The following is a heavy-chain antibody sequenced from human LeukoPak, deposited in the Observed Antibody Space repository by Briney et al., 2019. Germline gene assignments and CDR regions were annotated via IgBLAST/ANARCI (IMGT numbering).Heavy chain of an antibody. CDR1: GYTFTGYF. D-gene: IGHD6-13*01. CDR2: INPNSGGT. J-gene: IGHJ4*02. CDR3: ARAQSLTAPAGTFANS. Sequence: ASVKVSCKASGYTFTGYFLPWVRRAPGQGFEWMGWINPNSGGTYYTQRFQGRVTMTRDTSISTAYMELSSLRSDDTAVYYCARAQSLTAPAGTFANSWGQGTLVTVSS. V-gene: IGHV1-2*02.